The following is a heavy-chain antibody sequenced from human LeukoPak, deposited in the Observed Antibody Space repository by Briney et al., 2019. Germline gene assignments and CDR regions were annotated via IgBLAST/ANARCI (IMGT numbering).Heavy chain of an antibody. V-gene: IGHV4-4*07. CDR3: TIGGASGSLAN. CDR1: RACISDNY. CDR2: TYTSGDT. D-gene: IGHD6-13*01. Sequence: SETLSLTCTVSRACISDNYWSWSRQPAGKALEWIGRTYTSGDTNYNPSLKSRASVSVDTSKNQFYLSLRYVTAADTAVYYCTIGGASGSLANWGPGTLVTVSS. J-gene: IGHJ4*02.